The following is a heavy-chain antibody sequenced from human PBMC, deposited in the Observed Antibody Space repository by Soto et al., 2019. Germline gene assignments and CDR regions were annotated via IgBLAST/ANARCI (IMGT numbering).Heavy chain of an antibody. D-gene: IGHD3-22*01. V-gene: IGHV1-69*01. Sequence: QVQLVQSGAAVTKPGSSVKVSCKASGGTFSSYAISWVRQAPGQGLEWMGGIIPIFGTANYAQKFQGRVTITADESTSTAYMELSSLRSEDTAVYYCAGDYDDSSGYYYIFDYWGQGTLVTVSS. CDR1: GGTFSSYA. J-gene: IGHJ4*02. CDR2: IIPIFGTA. CDR3: AGDYDDSSGYYYIFDY.